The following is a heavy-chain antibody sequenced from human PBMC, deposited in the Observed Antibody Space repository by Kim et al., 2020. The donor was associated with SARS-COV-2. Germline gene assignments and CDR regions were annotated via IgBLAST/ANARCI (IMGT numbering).Heavy chain of an antibody. J-gene: IGHJ6*02. CDR3: ARGGLRYFDWLLAMDV. V-gene: IGHV4-34*01. D-gene: IGHD3-9*01. Sequence: PSLKSRVTISVDTSKNQFALKLSSVTAADTAVYYWARGGLRYFDWLLAMDVWGQGTTVTVSS.